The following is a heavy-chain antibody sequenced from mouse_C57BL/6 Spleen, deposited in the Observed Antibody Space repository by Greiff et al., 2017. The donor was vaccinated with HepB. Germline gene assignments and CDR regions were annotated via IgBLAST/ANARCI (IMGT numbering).Heavy chain of an antibody. D-gene: IGHD1-1*01. CDR3: ARKATVEGYFDY. V-gene: IGHV5-16*01. CDR1: GFTFSDYY. J-gene: IGHJ2*01. Sequence: EVQRVESEGGLVQPGSSMKLSCTASGFTFSDYYMAWVRQVPEKGLEWVANINYDGSSTYYLDSLKSRFIISRDNAKNILYLQMSSLKSEDTATYYCARKATVEGYFDYWGQGTTLTVSS. CDR2: INYDGSST.